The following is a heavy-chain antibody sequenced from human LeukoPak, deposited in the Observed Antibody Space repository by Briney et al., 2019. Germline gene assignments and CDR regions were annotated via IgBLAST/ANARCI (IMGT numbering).Heavy chain of an antibody. V-gene: IGHV1-2*02. CDR2: INPNSGGT. CDR1: GYXFTGYY. D-gene: IGHD3-22*01. CDR3: ARGGQYVLHYDSSGYPPRGH. Sequence: GASVKVSCKASGYXFTGYYIHWVRQAPGQGLEWMGWINPNSGGTNYAQKFQGRVTMTRDTSISTAYMELSRLRSDDTAVYYCARGGQYVLHYDSSGYPPRGHWGQGTLVTVSS. J-gene: IGHJ4*02.